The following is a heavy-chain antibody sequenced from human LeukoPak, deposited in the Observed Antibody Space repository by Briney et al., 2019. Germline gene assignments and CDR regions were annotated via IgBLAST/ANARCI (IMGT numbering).Heavy chain of an antibody. J-gene: IGHJ1*01. CDR3: ARGDSSAYYFPD. V-gene: IGHV4-34*01. Sequence: SETLSLTCAVYGGSFSGYYWSWIRQPPGKGLEWIGEINHSGSTNYNPSLKSRVTISVDTSKNQFSLKLSSVTAADTAVYYCARGDSSAYYFPDWGQGTLVTVSS. D-gene: IGHD3-22*01. CDR1: GGSFSGYY. CDR2: INHSGST.